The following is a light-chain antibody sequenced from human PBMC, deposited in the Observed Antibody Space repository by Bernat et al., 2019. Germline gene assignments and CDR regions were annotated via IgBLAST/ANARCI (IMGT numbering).Light chain of an antibody. Sequence: QSALTQPASVSGSPGQSITISCTGTSSDVGGYNYVFWYQQHPGRAPKLMIYDVRDRPSGISNRFSGSKSGNTASLTISGLLDEDEADYYCSSDTSSSTLVFGGGTRLTVL. V-gene: IGLV2-14*03. CDR3: SSDTSSSTLV. CDR1: SSDVGGYNY. CDR2: DVR. J-gene: IGLJ3*02.